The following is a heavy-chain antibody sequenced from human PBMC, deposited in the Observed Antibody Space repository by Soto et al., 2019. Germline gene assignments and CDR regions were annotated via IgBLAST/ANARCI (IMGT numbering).Heavy chain of an antibody. CDR2: IYYAGTT. J-gene: IGHJ1*01. Sequence: SETLSLTCTVSNGSISPNYWSWIRQPPGKGLEWIGYIYYAGTTTYNPSLQSRVSISVDTSKNEVSLKLTSVTAADTAVYFCASLGAYYQAMDSWGQGTLVTVSS. V-gene: IGHV4-59*08. CDR3: ASLGAYYQAMDS. CDR1: NGSISPNY. D-gene: IGHD3-22*01.